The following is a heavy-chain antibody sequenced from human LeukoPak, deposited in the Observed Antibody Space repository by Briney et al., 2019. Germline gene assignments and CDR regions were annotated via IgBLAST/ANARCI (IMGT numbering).Heavy chain of an antibody. D-gene: IGHD4-17*01. CDR3: ARDGVDYGDYWNWFDP. CDR1: GYTFTGYY. V-gene: IGHV1-18*04. Sequence: GASVKVSCKASGYTFTGYYMHWVRQAPGQGLEWMGWISAYNGNTNYAQKLQGRVTMTTDTSASTAYMELRSLRSDDTAVYYCARDGVDYGDYWNWFDPWGQGTLVTVSS. CDR2: ISAYNGNT. J-gene: IGHJ5*02.